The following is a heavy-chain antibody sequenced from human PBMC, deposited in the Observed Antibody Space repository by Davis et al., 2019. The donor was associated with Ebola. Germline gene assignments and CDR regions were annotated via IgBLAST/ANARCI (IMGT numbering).Heavy chain of an antibody. CDR1: GFPFSTYA. CDR2: ISSSGDST. CDR3: AKGWGSSGWYYFDY. V-gene: IGHV3-23*01. D-gene: IGHD6-19*01. Sequence: GESLKISCTASGFPFSTYAMSWVRQAPGKGLEWVSGISSSGDSTYYADSVKGRFTISRDNSKNTLYLQMNSLRAEDTAVYYCAKGWGSSGWYYFDYWGQGTLVTVSP. J-gene: IGHJ4*02.